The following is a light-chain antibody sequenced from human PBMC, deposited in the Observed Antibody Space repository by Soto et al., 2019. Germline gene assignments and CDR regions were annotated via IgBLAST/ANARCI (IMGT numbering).Light chain of an antibody. CDR1: QSVNTY. CDR3: QQSSSALLT. J-gene: IGKJ3*01. V-gene: IGKV1-39*01. Sequence: DIQMTQSPSSLSASEGDRVTITCRASQSVNTYLNWYQHKPGKAPKLLIYAASSLQSGVPSRFSVSGSGKDLTLTISSLQPEDSAVYYCQQSSSALLTVGPRTKVDIK. CDR2: AAS.